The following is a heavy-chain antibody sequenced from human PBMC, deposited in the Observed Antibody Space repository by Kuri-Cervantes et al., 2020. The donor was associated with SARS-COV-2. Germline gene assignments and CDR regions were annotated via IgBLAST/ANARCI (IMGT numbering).Heavy chain of an antibody. CDR3: VRGAIGGLYDAIDV. J-gene: IGHJ3*01. Sequence: SETLSLTCTVSGGSISSYYWSWIRQPPGKGLEWIGYIYYSGRTNYNPSLKSRVTISVDTSKNQFSLKLSSVTAADTAVYYCVRGAIGGLYDAIDVWGQGRMVTVSS. CDR1: GGSISSYY. D-gene: IGHD6-25*01. V-gene: IGHV4-59*12. CDR2: IYYSGRT.